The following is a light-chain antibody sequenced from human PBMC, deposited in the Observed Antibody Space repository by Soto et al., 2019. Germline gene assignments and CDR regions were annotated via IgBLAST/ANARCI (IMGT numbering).Light chain of an antibody. CDR3: SSYTTSATVV. Sequence: QSALTQPASVSGSPGQSITISCTGTSSNVGGFNYVSWYQQHPGKAPKLVIYDVSNRPSGVSNRFSGSKSGNTASLTISGLQADDEADYYCSSYTTSATVVFGMGTKLTVL. CDR2: DVS. J-gene: IGLJ2*01. CDR1: SSNVGGFNY. V-gene: IGLV2-14*01.